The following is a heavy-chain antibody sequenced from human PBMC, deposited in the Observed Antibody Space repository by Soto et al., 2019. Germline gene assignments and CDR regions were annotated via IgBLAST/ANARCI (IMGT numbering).Heavy chain of an antibody. CDR1: GFIFSMYS. D-gene: IGHD3-10*01. J-gene: IGHJ4*02. CDR3: TRGPRPTSIGTGGF. V-gene: IGHV3-74*01. Sequence: PVGSLRLSCETSGFIFSMYSMHWVRQVPGKGPQWVARSTDDDSTTYYAASVEGRFTISRDNANNALYLQMTSLRADDTAVYYCTRGPRPTSIGTGGFWGQGTLVTVSS. CDR2: STDDDSTT.